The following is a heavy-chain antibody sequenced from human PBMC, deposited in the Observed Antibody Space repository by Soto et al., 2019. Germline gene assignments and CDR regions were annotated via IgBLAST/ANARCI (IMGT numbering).Heavy chain of an antibody. Sequence: SETLSLTCTVSGGSISSYYWSWVRQPPGKGLEWIGYIYYSGLTNYNPSLKSRGTMALDMSKNQFSLKLTSVTAADTAVYYCARAWGGSYEYYFDNWGQGTVVTVSS. CDR3: ARAWGGSYEYYFDN. CDR2: IYYSGLT. V-gene: IGHV4-59*01. CDR1: GGSISSYY. D-gene: IGHD1-26*01. J-gene: IGHJ4*02.